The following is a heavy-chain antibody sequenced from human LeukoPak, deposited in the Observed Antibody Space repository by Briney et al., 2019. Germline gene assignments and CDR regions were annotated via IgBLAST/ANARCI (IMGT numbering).Heavy chain of an antibody. Sequence: PGGSLRLSCAASGFTFSGSAMHWVRQASGKGLEWVGRIRSKANSYARAYAASVKGRFTISRDDSKNTAYLQMNSLKTEDTAVYYCTSLKGGRYNWFDPWGQGTLVTVSS. CDR1: GFTFSGSA. D-gene: IGHD2-15*01. CDR3: TSLKGGRYNWFDP. V-gene: IGHV3-73*01. J-gene: IGHJ5*02. CDR2: IRSKANSYAR.